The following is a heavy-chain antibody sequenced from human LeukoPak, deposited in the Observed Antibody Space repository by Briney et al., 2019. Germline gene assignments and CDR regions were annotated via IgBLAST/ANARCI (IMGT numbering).Heavy chain of an antibody. D-gene: IGHD6-19*01. J-gene: IGHJ4*02. CDR1: GGSISFSTYY. CDR2: IYCSGNT. V-gene: IGHV4-39*07. Sequence: PSETLSLTCTVSGGSISFSTYYWGWIRQPPGKGLDWIGSIYCSGNTYYNPSLKSRVTISVDKSKNQFSLKLSSVTAADTAVYYCARTDSSGWFFDYWGQGTLVTVSS. CDR3: ARTDSSGWFFDY.